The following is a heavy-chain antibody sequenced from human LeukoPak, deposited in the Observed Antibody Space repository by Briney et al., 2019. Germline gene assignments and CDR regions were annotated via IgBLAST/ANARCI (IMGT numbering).Heavy chain of an antibody. Sequence: PGKSLRLSCAASAFTFSTYAMHWVRQAPGKGLEWVALISYDGSKKYYADSVKGRFTISRVNSKNTLYLQMNSLRAEDTAVYYCTRASPGSPPFDYWGQGTLVTVSS. D-gene: IGHD3-10*01. CDR1: AFTFSTYA. CDR2: ISYDGSKK. V-gene: IGHV3-30*04. CDR3: TRASPGSPPFDY. J-gene: IGHJ4*02.